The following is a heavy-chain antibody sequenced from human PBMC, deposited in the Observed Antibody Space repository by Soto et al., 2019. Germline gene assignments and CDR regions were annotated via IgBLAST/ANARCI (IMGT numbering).Heavy chain of an antibody. J-gene: IGHJ4*02. CDR2: IYYSGST. Sequence: SETLSLTCTVSGGCISSSRDYWGWIRQPPGKGLEWIGSIYYSGSTYYNPSLKSRVTISVDTSKNQFSLKLSSVTAADTAVYYCARLGTAMVDFDYWGQGTPVTVSS. CDR1: GGCISSSRDY. CDR3: ARLGTAMVDFDY. D-gene: IGHD5-18*01. V-gene: IGHV4-39*01.